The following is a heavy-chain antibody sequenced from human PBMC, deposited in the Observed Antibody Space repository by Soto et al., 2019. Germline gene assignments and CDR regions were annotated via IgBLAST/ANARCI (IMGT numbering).Heavy chain of an antibody. CDR3: AGSYSSGNWYFDY. D-gene: IGHD3-10*01. CDR1: GFSFSAYS. Sequence: PVGSLRLSCAASGFSFSAYSMNWVRQAPGKGLEWIAYTSTSSTTKYYADSVRGRFSISRDNANDLLYLDMDKLRDEDTGIYYCAGSYSSGNWYFDYCGLRTPVTVSS. CDR2: TSTSSTTK. J-gene: IGHJ4*02. V-gene: IGHV3-48*02.